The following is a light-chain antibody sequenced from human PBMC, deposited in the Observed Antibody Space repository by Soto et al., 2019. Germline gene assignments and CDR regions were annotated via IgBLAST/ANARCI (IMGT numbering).Light chain of an antibody. CDR1: QSFSNNY. V-gene: IGKV3-20*01. CDR3: QQYRDSRT. CDR2: GAS. J-gene: IGKJ1*01. Sequence: EIVLTQSPGTLSLSPGERATLSFMASQSFSNNYLAWYQQKPGQAPRLLIYGASSRATGIPDRFSGSGSGTDFTLTISRLEPEDFAVYYCQQYRDSRTFGQGTKVDIK.